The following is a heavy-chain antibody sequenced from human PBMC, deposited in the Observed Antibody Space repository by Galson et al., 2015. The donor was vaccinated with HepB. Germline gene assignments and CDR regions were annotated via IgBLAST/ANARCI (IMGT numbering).Heavy chain of an antibody. CDR2: IWYDGSNK. CDR1: GFTFSSYG. CDR3: ARWSAFGQKDNYYYYGMDV. D-gene: IGHD2/OR15-2a*01. Sequence: SLRLSCAASGFTFSSYGMHWVRQAPGKGLEWVAVIWYDGSNKYYADSVKGRFTISRDNSKNTLYLQMNSLRAEDTAVYYCARWSAFGQKDNYYYYGMDVWGQGTTVTVSS. J-gene: IGHJ6*02. V-gene: IGHV3-33*01.